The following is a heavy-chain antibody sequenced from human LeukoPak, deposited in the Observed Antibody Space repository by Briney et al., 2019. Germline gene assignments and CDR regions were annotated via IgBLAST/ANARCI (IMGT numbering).Heavy chain of an antibody. D-gene: IGHD3-22*01. Sequence: ASVKVSCKASGYTFTSYGISWVRQAPGQGLEWMGWISAYNGNTNYAQKLQGRVTMTTDTSTSTAYMELRSLRSDDTAVYYCARAPYCDSSGYYPWGNYYYYMDVWGKGTTVAVSS. J-gene: IGHJ6*03. V-gene: IGHV1-18*01. CDR3: ARAPYCDSSGYYPWGNYYYYMDV. CDR1: GYTFTSYG. CDR2: ISAYNGNT.